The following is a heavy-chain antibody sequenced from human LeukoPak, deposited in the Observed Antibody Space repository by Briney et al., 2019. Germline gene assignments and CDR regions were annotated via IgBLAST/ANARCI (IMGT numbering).Heavy chain of an antibody. D-gene: IGHD3-22*01. CDR2: IYHSEST. CDR1: GDSISNYY. V-gene: IGHV4-59*01. J-gene: IGHJ4*02. CDR3: ARGRCRNSGCRPYFDY. Sequence: PSETLSLTCTVSGDSISNYYWSWIRQPPGKGLEWIGYIYHSESTNYNPSLKSRVTISTDTSKSQFSLNLRSVTAEDTGIYYCARGRCRNSGCRPYFDYWGQGTQVTVSS.